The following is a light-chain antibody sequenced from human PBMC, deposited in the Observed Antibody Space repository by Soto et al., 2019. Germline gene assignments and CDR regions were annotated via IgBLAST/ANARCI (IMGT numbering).Light chain of an antibody. Sequence: QSVLTQPPSASATPGQSATISCSGASSNIAWYQHLPGTSPKLLIYNNNQRPSGVPDRFSGSKSGTSASLAISGLRSEDEADYYWAAWDDSLSGVRVFGTRSRVTVL. J-gene: IGLJ1*01. CDR1: SSNIA. CDR3: AAWDDSLSGVRV. CDR2: NNN. V-gene: IGLV1-47*01.